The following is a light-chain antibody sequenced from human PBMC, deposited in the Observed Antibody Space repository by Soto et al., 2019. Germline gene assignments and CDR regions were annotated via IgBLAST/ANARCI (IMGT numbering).Light chain of an antibody. CDR3: QSYDSSLVRVV. Sequence: QTVVTQPPSVSGAPGQRVTISCTGSSSNIGAGYDVHWYQQLPGTAPKLLIYGNSNRPSGVPDRFSGSKSGTSASLAITGLQAEDEADYYCQSYDSSLVRVVFGGGTKLTVL. V-gene: IGLV1-40*01. CDR1: SSNIGAGYD. CDR2: GNS. J-gene: IGLJ2*01.